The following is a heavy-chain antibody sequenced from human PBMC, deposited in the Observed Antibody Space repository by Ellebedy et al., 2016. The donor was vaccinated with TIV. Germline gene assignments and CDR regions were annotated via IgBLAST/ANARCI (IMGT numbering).Heavy chain of an antibody. V-gene: IGHV3-48*02. CDR2: ISSSSSSI. CDR3: ARGLSYGTTTWYFDL. J-gene: IGHJ2*01. Sequence: GESLKISCAASGFTFSSYSMNWVRQAPGKGLEWVSYISSSSSSIYYADSVKGRFTISRDNAKNSLYLQMNSLRDEDTAVYYCARGLSYGTTTWYFDLWGRGTLVTVSS. D-gene: IGHD1-7*01. CDR1: GFTFSSYS.